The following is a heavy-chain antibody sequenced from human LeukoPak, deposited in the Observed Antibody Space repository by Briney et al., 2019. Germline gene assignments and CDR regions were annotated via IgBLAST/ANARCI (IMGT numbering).Heavy chain of an antibody. D-gene: IGHD3-22*01. CDR3: ARGMSATSGYLELEY. CDR1: GFTFSSYA. J-gene: IGHJ4*02. CDR2: ISGSGGNT. Sequence: GESLKISCAASGFTFSSYAMSWVRQSPGKGLEGVSAISGSGGNTYSADSVKGRCTISRDNSLQTLFLHMNSLRAEDTAVYYCARGMSATSGYLELEYWGQGALVTVST. V-gene: IGHV3-23*01.